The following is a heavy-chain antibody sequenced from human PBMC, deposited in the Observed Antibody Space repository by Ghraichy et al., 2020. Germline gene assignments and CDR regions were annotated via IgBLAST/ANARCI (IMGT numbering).Heavy chain of an antibody. Sequence: VSCKASGYTFTSYGISWVRQAPGQGLEWMGWISAYNGNTNYAQKLQGRVTMTTDTSTSTAYMELRSLRSDDTAVYYCARGGVYDSSGYYYDFDYWGQGTLVTVSS. CDR2: ISAYNGNT. J-gene: IGHJ4*02. V-gene: IGHV1-18*01. CDR1: GYTFTSYG. D-gene: IGHD3-22*01. CDR3: ARGGVYDSSGYYYDFDY.